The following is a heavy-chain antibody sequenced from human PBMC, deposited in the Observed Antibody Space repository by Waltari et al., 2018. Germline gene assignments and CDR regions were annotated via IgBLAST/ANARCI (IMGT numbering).Heavy chain of an antibody. CDR3: ARDRRYAHSRGYFDY. CDR2: IHSEYNDGNT. J-gene: IGHJ4*02. CDR1: GFFVSIYD. D-gene: IGHD3-16*01. Sequence: EVQLVESGGALIQPGGSLSLSCAVSGFFVSIYDMPWVRQAPGKGLEWVSVIHSEYNDGNTHYADSVKGRFTISRDSSKNTVYLQLNNVRAEDTAVYFCARDRRYAHSRGYFDYWGRGTLVTVSA. V-gene: IGHV3-53*01.